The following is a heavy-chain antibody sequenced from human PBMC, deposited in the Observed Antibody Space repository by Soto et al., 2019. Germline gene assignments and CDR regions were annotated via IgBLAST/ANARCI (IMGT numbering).Heavy chain of an antibody. CDR1: VYRFVIYG. CDR2: ISPYTGNT. J-gene: IGHJ6*02. Sequence: WAPVKVSCKASVYRFVIYGIGWVRQAPRQGLEWMGWISPYTGNTHSASKVQGRLTMTTDTSTSTAYMDLGSLTSDDTAVYYCVMVDNYVTPTPQDVWGQGTTVTV. CDR3: VMVDNYVTPTPQDV. D-gene: IGHD3-16*01. V-gene: IGHV1-18*01.